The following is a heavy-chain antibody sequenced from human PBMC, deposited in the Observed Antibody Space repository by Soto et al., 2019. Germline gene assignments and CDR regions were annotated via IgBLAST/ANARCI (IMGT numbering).Heavy chain of an antibody. CDR3: ARDLGPPNWFAS. Sequence: QVQLVQSGAEMKQPGASVKVSCKTSGYAFSGYRLSWVRQGPGQGLEWMGWISGYNGNTDYAQKFQGRVTMTTDTSTRTAYMELRSLRSDDTAVYYCARDLGPPNWFASWGQGTLVTVSS. CDR2: ISGYNGNT. J-gene: IGHJ5*01. CDR1: GYAFSGYR. V-gene: IGHV1-18*01. D-gene: IGHD2-8*01.